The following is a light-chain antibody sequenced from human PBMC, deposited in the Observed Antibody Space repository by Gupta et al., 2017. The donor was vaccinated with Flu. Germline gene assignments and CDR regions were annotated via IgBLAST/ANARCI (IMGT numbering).Light chain of an antibody. V-gene: IGLV2-14*03. CDR2: DVN. CDR1: SRDVGAYNY. Sequence: QSALTQPASVSGSLGQSITISCTGTSRDVGAYNYVSWYQQHPGKAPKLMVYDVNNRPSGVSTRFSGSKSGNTASLTISGLKAEDEADYYCSSYKSTSTDVVFGGGTKLTVL. CDR3: SSYKSTSTDVV. J-gene: IGLJ2*01.